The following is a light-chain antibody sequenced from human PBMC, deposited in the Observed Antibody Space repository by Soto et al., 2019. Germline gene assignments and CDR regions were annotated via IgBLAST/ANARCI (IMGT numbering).Light chain of an antibody. V-gene: IGLV2-14*01. CDR3: SSYTSTSTLV. CDR1: SSDVGGYNY. J-gene: IGLJ2*01. CDR2: DVS. Sequence: QSALTQPASVSASPGQSITISCTGTSSDVGGYNYVSWYQQHPGKAPKLMIFDVSNRPSGVSNRFSGSKSGNTASLTISGLQAEDEADYHCSSYTSTSTLVFGGGTKVTVL.